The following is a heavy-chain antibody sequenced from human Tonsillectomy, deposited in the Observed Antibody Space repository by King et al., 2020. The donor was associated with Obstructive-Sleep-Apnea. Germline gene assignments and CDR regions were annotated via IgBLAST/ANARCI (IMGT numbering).Heavy chain of an antibody. CDR2: IKCKTDGGAT. D-gene: IGHD3-3*01. V-gene: IGHV3-15*01. CDR3: TASVFWSGYYRGY. Sequence: VQLVESGGGLVKPGGSLRRSCLASGFTFSNAWMSWVRHAPGKGLAWVGRIKCKTDGGATDYAAPLKGRITLSRDDSKNTLYLQMNSLKTEDTAVYYCTASVFWSGYYRGYWGQGTLVTVSS. CDR1: GFTFSNAW. J-gene: IGHJ4*02.